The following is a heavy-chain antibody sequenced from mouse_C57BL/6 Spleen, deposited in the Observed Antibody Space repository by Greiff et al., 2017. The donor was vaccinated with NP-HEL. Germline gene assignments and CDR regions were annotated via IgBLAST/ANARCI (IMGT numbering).Heavy chain of an antibody. Sequence: QVQLQQSGAELVKPGASVKMSCKASGYTFTSYWITWVKQRPGQGLEWIGDIYPGSGSTNYNEKFKSKATLTVDTSSSTAYMQLSSLTSEDSAVYYCARAHPYYGSSPYYAMDYWGQGTSVTVSS. J-gene: IGHJ4*01. CDR3: ARAHPYYGSSPYYAMDY. CDR1: GYTFTSYW. CDR2: IYPGSGST. V-gene: IGHV1-55*01. D-gene: IGHD1-1*01.